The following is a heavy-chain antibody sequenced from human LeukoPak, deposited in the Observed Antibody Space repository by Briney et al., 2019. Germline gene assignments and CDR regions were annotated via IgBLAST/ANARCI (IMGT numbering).Heavy chain of an antibody. Sequence: ASVKVSCKASGGTFSSYAISWVRQAPGQGLEWMGRIIPILGIANYAQKFQGRVTITADKSTSTAYMELSSLRSEDTAVYYCVRGGAGGAFDIWGQGTMVTVSS. J-gene: IGHJ3*02. CDR1: GGTFSSYA. CDR3: VRGGAGGAFDI. D-gene: IGHD1-14*01. V-gene: IGHV1-69*04. CDR2: IIPILGIA.